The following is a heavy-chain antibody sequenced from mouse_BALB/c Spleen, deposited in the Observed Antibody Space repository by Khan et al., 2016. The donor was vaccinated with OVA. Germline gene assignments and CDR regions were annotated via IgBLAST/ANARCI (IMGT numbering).Heavy chain of an antibody. J-gene: IGHJ2*01. V-gene: IGHV3-2*02. Sequence: EVQLQESGPGLVKPSQSLSLTCTVTGYSITSGYGWNWIRQFPGNKLEWMGYISYRGSTNYNPSLKSRISITRDTSKNPFFLQLNSVTTEDTATYYCARTARIKYWGQGTTLTVSS. CDR3: ARTARIKY. CDR1: GYSITSGYG. CDR2: ISYRGST. D-gene: IGHD1-2*01.